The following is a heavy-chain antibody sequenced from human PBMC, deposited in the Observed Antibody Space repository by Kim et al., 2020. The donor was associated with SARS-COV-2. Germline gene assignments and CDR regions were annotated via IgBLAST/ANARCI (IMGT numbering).Heavy chain of an antibody. V-gene: IGHV4-59*13. CDR2: IFYTGTT. Sequence: SETLSLTCSVSGGSISDYSWIWIRQVPGKGLEWIGYIFYTGTTNHNPSLQGRVTISVNKSKDDLYLKLRTVTAADTAVHYCARGVVGDSANLPNIWGPGTLVTVTS. J-gene: IGHJ4*02. CDR1: GGSISDYS. D-gene: IGHD3-16*01. CDR3: ARGVVGDSANLPNI.